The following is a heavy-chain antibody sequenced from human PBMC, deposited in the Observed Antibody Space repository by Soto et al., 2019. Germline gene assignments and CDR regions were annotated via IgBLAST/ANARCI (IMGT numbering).Heavy chain of an antibody. CDR3: ARDSLVADTSDGMDV. CDR2: ISANIGDT. Sequence: QVQLVQSGAEVKKPGSSVKVSCKASGYTFTNYGINWVRQAPGQGLEWMGGISANIGDTNYAQKVQVRVTITTDTSASTAYMELSSLRSDDTAVYYCARDSLVADTSDGMDVWGQGTTVTVSS. J-gene: IGHJ6*02. CDR1: GYTFTNYG. V-gene: IGHV1-18*01.